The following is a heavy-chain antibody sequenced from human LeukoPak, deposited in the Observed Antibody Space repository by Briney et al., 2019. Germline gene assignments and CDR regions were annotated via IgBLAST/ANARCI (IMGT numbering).Heavy chain of an antibody. CDR2: ISSSSYI. CDR3: ATEGSSTWFDH. D-gene: IGHD6-13*01. Sequence: GGSLRLSCAASGFTFSSYSMNWVRQAPGKGLEWVSSISSSSYIYYADSVKGRFTISRDNAKNSLYLQMNSLRAEDTAVYYCATEGSSTWFDHWGQGTLVTVSS. V-gene: IGHV3-21*01. J-gene: IGHJ5*02. CDR1: GFTFSSYS.